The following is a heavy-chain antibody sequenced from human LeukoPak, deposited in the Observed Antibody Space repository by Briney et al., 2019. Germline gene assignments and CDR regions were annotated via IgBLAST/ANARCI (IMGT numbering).Heavy chain of an antibody. J-gene: IGHJ3*02. CDR1: GYTFTSYD. Sequence: GASVKVSCKASGYTFTSYDINWVRQATGQGLEWMGWMNPNSGNTGYAQKFQGRVTMTRNTSISTAYMELSSLRSEDTAVYYCARGPAVTMIVVVKDDAFDIWGQGRMVTVSS. CDR2: MNPNSGNT. D-gene: IGHD3-22*01. V-gene: IGHV1-8*01. CDR3: ARGPAVTMIVVVKDDAFDI.